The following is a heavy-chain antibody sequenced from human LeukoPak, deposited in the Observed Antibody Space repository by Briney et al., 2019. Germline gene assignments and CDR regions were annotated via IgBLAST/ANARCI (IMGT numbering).Heavy chain of an antibody. CDR1: GFTFSDHY. D-gene: IGHD3-22*01. CDR3: ARDLTSSGYPSPFDY. J-gene: IGHJ4*02. CDR2: SRNEGHSYST. V-gene: IGHV3-72*01. Sequence: GGSLRLSCAVSGFTFSDHYMDWVRQAPGKGLEWIGRSRNEGHSYSTDFAASVRGRASLSGDHSRNSLYLQINSLRTDDTAVYYCARDLTSSGYPSPFDYWGQGTLVTVSS.